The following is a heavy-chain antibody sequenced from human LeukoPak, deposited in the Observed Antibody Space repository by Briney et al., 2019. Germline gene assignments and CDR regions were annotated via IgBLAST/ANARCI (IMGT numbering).Heavy chain of an antibody. V-gene: IGHV1-69*05. J-gene: IGHJ4*02. D-gene: IGHD4-17*01. Sequence: ASVKVSCKASGGTFSSYAISWVRQAPGQGLEWMGGIIPIFGTANYAQKFQGRVTMTRDTSTSTVYMELSRLRSEDTAVYYCARDWGDTVTYEFDYWGQGTLVTVSS. CDR2: IIPIFGTA. CDR1: GGTFSSYA. CDR3: ARDWGDTVTYEFDY.